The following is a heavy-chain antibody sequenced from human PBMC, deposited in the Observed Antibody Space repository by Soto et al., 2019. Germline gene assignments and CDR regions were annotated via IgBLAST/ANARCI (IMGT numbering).Heavy chain of an antibody. CDR1: GFSLSTSGVG. D-gene: IGHD2-21*01. J-gene: IGHJ4*02. Sequence: QITLKESGPTLVKPTQTLTLTCTFSGFSLSTSGVGVGWIRQPPGKALEWLALIYWDDDKRYSPSLKSRLTITKDTSKNQVVLTMTNMDPVDTATYYCARRVVIAIKPRTLFDYWGQGTLVTVSS. CDR3: ARRVVIAIKPRTLFDY. V-gene: IGHV2-5*02. CDR2: IYWDDDK.